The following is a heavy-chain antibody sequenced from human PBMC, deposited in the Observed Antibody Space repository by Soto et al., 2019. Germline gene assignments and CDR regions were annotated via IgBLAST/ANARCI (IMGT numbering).Heavy chain of an antibody. CDR1: GGSISSYY. Sequence: WETLSLTCTVSGGSISSYYWSWIRQPPGKGLEWIGYIYYSGSTNYNPSLKSRVTISVDTSKNQFSLKLSSVTAADTAVYYCGRVNPWFDPLGQGTMVTVSS. J-gene: IGHJ5*02. CDR3: GRVNPWFDP. V-gene: IGHV4-59*01. CDR2: IYYSGST.